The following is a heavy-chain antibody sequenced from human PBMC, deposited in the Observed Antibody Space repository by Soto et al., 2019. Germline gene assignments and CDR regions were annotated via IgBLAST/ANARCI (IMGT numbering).Heavy chain of an antibody. CDR1: GFSLSNSGLV. J-gene: IGHJ5*01. V-gene: IGHV2-5*02. Sequence: PGPTLVNPTKTLPLTCTFSGFSLSNSGLVVAWIRQPPGKALEWLALIYWDDEKPYSPSLKSRLIITKDPSKNQVVLTMTNMDPGDTATSYCALYATRSSGWGRGFASWG. CDR2: IYWDDEK. CDR3: ALYATRSSGWGRGFAS. D-gene: IGHD5-18*01.